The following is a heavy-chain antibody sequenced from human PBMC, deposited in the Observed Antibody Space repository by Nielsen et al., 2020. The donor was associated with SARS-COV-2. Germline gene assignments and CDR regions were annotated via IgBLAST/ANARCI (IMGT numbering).Heavy chain of an antibody. J-gene: IGHJ6*02. Sequence: SETLSLTCAVSGGSISSNNWWSWVRQPPGKGLEWIGDIYHRGSTNYSPSLKTRVTISVDKSKNQFSLELRSVTAADTAVYYCASEPAAEMGKDYYYYGMDVWGQGTTVTVSS. CDR2: IYHRGST. D-gene: IGHD2-2*01. CDR3: ASEPAAEMGKDYYYYGMDV. CDR1: GGSISSNNW. V-gene: IGHV4-4*02.